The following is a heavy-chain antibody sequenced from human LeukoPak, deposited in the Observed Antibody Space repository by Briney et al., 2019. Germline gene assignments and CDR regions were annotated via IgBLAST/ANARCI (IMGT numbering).Heavy chain of an antibody. V-gene: IGHV3-74*01. D-gene: IGHD3-10*01. CDR1: GYTFSSYW. Sequence: GGSLRLSCAASGYTFSSYWMHWVRQAPGKGLVWVSRIDTDGSITSYADSVKGRFTISRDNAKNSLYLQMNSLRAEDTALYYCATRYASGPIADYWGQGTLVTVSS. CDR2: IDTDGSIT. J-gene: IGHJ4*02. CDR3: ATRYASGPIADY.